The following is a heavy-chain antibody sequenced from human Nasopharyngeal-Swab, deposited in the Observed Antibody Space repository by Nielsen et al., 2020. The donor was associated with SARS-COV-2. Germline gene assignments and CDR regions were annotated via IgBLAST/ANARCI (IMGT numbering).Heavy chain of an antibody. J-gene: IGHJ4*02. V-gene: IGHV3-23*01. CDR3: ATSYYYDSSGPMGVLDY. CDR2: ISGSGGST. CDR1: GFTFSNAW. Sequence: GESLKISCAASGFTFSNAWMSWVRQAPGKGLEWVSAISGSGGSTYYADSVKGRFTISRDNSKNTLYLQMNSLRAEDTAVYYCATSYYYDSSGPMGVLDYWGQGTLVTVSS. D-gene: IGHD3-22*01.